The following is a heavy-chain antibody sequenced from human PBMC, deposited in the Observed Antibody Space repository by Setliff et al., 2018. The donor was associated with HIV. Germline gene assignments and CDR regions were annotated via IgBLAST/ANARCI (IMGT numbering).Heavy chain of an antibody. Sequence: SENLSLTCTVSGSPIRSHYRSWIRQPPRTGLEWSGEISHSGSTNYNPSLTSRVTISVDTSKNQFCLKLSSVSAAYTAVYYCARVPGRGGIAAAGYFDYWGQGTLVTVSS. D-gene: IGHD6-13*01. CDR1: GSPIRSHY. V-gene: IGHV4-34*01. CDR2: ISHSGST. J-gene: IGHJ4*02. CDR3: ARVPGRGGIAAAGYFDY.